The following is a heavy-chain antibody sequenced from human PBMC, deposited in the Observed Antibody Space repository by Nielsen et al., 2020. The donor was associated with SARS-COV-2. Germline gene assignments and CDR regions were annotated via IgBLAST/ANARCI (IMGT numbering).Heavy chain of an antibody. CDR1: GFTFSSTW. D-gene: IGHD4-17*01. V-gene: IGHV3-7*05. J-gene: IGHJ4*02. CDR2: IKQDGSEK. Sequence: GGSLRLSCSASGFTFSSTWMSWVRRAPGKGLEWVANIKQDGSEKYYVDSVRGRFTISRDNAKSSLYLQMDSLTVDDTAEYYCASLRIEYGDSKYWGQGALVTVSS. CDR3: ASLRIEYGDSKY.